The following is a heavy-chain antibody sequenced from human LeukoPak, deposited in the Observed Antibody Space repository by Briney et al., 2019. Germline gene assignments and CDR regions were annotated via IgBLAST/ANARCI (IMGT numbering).Heavy chain of an antibody. CDR2: INHSGST. V-gene: IGHV4-34*01. CDR1: GGSFSGYY. Sequence: PSETLSLTCAVYGGSFSGYYWSWIRQPPGKGLEWIGEINHSGSTNYNPSLKSRVTISVDTSKNQFSLKLSSVTAADTAVYYCARRTQRYYGSGSGYYFDYWGQGTLVTVSS. D-gene: IGHD3-10*01. CDR3: ARRTQRYYGSGSGYYFDY. J-gene: IGHJ4*02.